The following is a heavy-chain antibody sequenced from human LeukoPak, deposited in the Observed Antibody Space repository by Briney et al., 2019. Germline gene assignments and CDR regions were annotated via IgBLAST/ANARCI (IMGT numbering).Heavy chain of an antibody. CDR3: ARGYASNGCDY. Sequence: RASVKVSCKASGYTFTSYYMHWVRLAPGQGLEWMGMINPSGGSTSYAQKFQGRVTMTRDTSTSTVYMELSSLRSEDTAVYYCARGYASNGCDYWGQGTLVTVSS. V-gene: IGHV1-46*01. CDR1: GYTFTSYY. D-gene: IGHD6-19*01. CDR2: INPSGGST. J-gene: IGHJ4*02.